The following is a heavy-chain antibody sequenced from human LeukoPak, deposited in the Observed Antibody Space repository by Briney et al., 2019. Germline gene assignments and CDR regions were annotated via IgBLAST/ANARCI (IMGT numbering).Heavy chain of an antibody. CDR1: GGSISSYY. CDR3: ARVRIRPDSYYYYGMDV. J-gene: IGHJ6*02. D-gene: IGHD2/OR15-2a*01. V-gene: IGHV4-59*01. CDR2: IYYSGST. Sequence: SETLSLTCTVSGGSISSYYWSWIRQPPGKGLEWIGYIYYSGSTNYNPSLKSRVTISVDTSKNQFSLKLSSVTAADTAVYYCARVRIRPDSYYYYGMDVWGQGTTVTVSS.